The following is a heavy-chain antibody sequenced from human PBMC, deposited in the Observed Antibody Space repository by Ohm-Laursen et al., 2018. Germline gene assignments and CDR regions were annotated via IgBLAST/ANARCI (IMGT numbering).Heavy chain of an antibody. V-gene: IGHV3-15*01. J-gene: IGHJ1*01. D-gene: IGHD4-11*01. CDR3: TTHYKF. Sequence: SLRLSCAASGINLNDHYIDWVRQAPGKGLEWVGLIKRSSEGSTTHYAAPVKGRFAISRDDSENTLHLQIDSLKTEDTAIYYCTTHYKFWGQGTLVTVSA. CDR1: GINLNDHY. CDR2: IKRSSEGSTT.